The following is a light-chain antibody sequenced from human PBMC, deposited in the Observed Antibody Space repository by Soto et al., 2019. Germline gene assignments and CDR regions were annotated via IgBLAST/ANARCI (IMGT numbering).Light chain of an antibody. CDR3: QQYGGG. V-gene: IGKV3-15*01. Sequence: EIVMTQSPATLSVSPGERATLSCRASQSVSSNLAWYQQKPGQAPRLLIYDASTRATGIPARFSGSGSGTEFTLTISRLEPEDFAVYYCQQYGGGFGQGTKVEIK. J-gene: IGKJ1*01. CDR2: DAS. CDR1: QSVSSN.